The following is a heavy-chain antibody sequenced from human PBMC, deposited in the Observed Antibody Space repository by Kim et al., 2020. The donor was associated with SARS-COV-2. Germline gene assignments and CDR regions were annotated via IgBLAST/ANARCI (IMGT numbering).Heavy chain of an antibody. CDR3: ARLLIVVVPAAMQYFQH. V-gene: IGHV4-39*01. CDR2: IYYSGST. D-gene: IGHD2-2*01. CDR1: GGSISSSSYY. Sequence: SETLSLTCTVSGGSISSSSYYWGWIRQPPGKGLEWIGSIYYSGSTYYNPSLKSRVTISVDTSKNQFSLKLSSVTAADTAVYYCARLLIVVVPAAMQYFQHWGQGTLVTVSS. J-gene: IGHJ1*01.